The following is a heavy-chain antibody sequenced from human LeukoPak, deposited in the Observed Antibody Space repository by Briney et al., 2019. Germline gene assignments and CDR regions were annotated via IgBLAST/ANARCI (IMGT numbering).Heavy chain of an antibody. CDR2: TSPHNGDT. V-gene: IGHV1-18*01. Sequence: ASVKVSCKASGYXFTSYGISWVRQAPGQGLEWMGWTSPHNGDTNYAQKLQGRVTMTTDTSTSTAYMELRSLRSDDTAVYYCARVRAAAGIYYFDYWGQGALVTVSS. J-gene: IGHJ4*02. CDR3: ARVRAAAGIYYFDY. D-gene: IGHD6-13*01. CDR1: GYXFTSYG.